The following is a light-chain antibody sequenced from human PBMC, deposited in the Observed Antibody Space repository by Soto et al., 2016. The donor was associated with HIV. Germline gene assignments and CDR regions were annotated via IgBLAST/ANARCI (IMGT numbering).Light chain of an antibody. CDR3: QQSYSTPLT. Sequence: DIQMTQSPSSLSASVGDRVIITCRASQSISNFLNWCQQKPGKAPNLLIYAASSLQSGVPSRFSGSGSGTDFTLTINSLQPEDFATYYCQQSYSTPLTFGGGTKVEIK. V-gene: IGKV1-39*01. J-gene: IGKJ4*01. CDR2: AAS. CDR1: QSISNF.